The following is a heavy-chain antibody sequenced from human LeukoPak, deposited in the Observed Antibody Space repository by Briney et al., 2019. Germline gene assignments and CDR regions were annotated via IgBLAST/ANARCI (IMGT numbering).Heavy chain of an antibody. J-gene: IGHJ4*02. CDR3: ICRDY. Sequence: GGSLRLSCAATGFTFNSYSMNLVRQAPGKGLEWVSSVSGSSSYIYYADSVRGRFTISRDNAKNSLYLQMNSLRAEDTAVYYCICRDYWGQGTLVTVSS. CDR2: VSGSSSYI. CDR1: GFTFNSYS. V-gene: IGHV3-21*01. D-gene: IGHD2-15*01.